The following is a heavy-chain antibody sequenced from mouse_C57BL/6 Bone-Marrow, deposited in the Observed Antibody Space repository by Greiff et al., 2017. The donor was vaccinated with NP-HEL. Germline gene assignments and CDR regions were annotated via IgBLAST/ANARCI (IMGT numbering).Heavy chain of an antibody. CDR3: ARETYSNYFDY. D-gene: IGHD2-5*01. CDR2: IYPRSGNT. CDR1: GYTFTSYG. J-gene: IGHJ2*01. Sequence: QVQLQQSGAELARPGASVKLSCKASGYTFTSYGISWVKQRTGQGLEWIGEIYPRSGNTYYNEKFKGKAALTADKSSSTAYMELRSLTSEDSAVYFCARETYSNYFDYWGQGTTLTVSS. V-gene: IGHV1-81*01.